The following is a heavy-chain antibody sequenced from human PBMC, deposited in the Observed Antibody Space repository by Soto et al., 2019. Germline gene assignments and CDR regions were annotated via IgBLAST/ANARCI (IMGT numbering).Heavy chain of an antibody. V-gene: IGHV3-21*06. J-gene: IGHJ4*02. CDR3: AREGVHNYNEYYFDY. Sequence: GGSLRLSCAASGFTFSYYALHWVRRAPGKGLEWVSSISGIRDYIRYADSVKGRFTISRDNAKTSLYLQMNSLTAEDTAVYYCAREGVHNYNEYYFDYWGQGTLVTVSS. CDR2: ISGIRDYI. D-gene: IGHD3-22*01. CDR1: GFTFSYYA.